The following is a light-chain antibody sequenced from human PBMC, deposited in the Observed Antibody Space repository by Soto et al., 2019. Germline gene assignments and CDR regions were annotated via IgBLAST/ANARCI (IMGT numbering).Light chain of an antibody. J-gene: IGLJ6*01. CDR3: TSYTPAGALV. CDR2: EVR. V-gene: IGLV2-14*01. CDR1: NTGVGGYNY. Sequence: QSVLTQPASVSGSPGQSITVSCTGTNTGVGGYNYVSWYQHRPGKAPRLMIYEVRNRLSGVSNRFSGSKSGNTASLTISGLQSEDEADYYCTSYTPAGALVFGSGTKVTVL.